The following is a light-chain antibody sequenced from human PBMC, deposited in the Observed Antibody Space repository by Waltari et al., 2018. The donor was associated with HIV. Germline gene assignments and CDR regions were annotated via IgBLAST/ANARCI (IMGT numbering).Light chain of an antibody. CDR1: RNISTY. J-gene: IGKJ5*01. Sequence: DTQMTQSPSSLSASVGDKITITCRASRNISTYLNWFQQKSGQAPKLLIYAASNLRSGVPSRFSGSGSGTDFTLTISSLQPEDFATYYCQQSYSIPITFGQGTRLEIK. V-gene: IGKV1-39*01. CDR3: QQSYSIPIT. CDR2: AAS.